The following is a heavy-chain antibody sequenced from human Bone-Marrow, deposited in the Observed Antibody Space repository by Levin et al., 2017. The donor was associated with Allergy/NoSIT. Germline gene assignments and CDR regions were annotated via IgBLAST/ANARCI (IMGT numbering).Heavy chain of an antibody. V-gene: IGHV3-53*01. J-gene: IGHJ4*02. CDR1: EFTVSNNY. CDR3: SRKTDSSPPGDY. Sequence: GGSLRLSCIVSEFTVSNNYMSWVRQAPGKGLEWVSTIYSSGVTNYADSVKGRFIISRDKSKNTLYLRMNRLRDEDTAVYYCSRKTDSSPPGDYWGQGTLVTVSS. D-gene: IGHD6-13*01. CDR2: IYSSGVT.